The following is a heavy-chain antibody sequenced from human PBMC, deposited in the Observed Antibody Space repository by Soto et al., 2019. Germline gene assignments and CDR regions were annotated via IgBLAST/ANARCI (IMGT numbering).Heavy chain of an antibody. J-gene: IGHJ6*02. Sequence: SVKVSCKASGGTFNNYAISWVRQAPVQGLEWMGGIVPIFGTASYAQKFQGRVTITADKSTSTAYMDLSSLRSEDTAVYYCARDYYDSTGHAKFYYYGLDVWGQGTTVTVSS. CDR3: ARDYYDSTGHAKFYYYGLDV. D-gene: IGHD3-22*01. CDR2: IVPIFGTA. CDR1: GGTFNNYA. V-gene: IGHV1-69*06.